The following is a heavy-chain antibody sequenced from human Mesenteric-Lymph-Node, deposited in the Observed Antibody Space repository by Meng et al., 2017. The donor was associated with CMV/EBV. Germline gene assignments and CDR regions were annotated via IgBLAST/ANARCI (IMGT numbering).Heavy chain of an antibody. D-gene: IGHD3-22*01. V-gene: IGHV3-30*02. CDR3: AKGLKYYDRSGYPY. CDR1: GFTFSSYS. Sequence: GGSLRLSCAASGFTFSSYSMNWVRQAPGKGLEWVAFIRYDGSNKYYADSVKGRFTISRDNSKNTVYLQMNSLRTEDTAVYYCAKGLKYYDRSGYPYWGQGTLVTVSS. CDR2: IRYDGSNK. J-gene: IGHJ4*02.